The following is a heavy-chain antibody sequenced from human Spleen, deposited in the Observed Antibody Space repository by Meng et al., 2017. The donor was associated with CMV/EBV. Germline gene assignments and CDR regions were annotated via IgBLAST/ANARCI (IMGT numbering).Heavy chain of an antibody. Sequence: GGSLRLSCAASGFTFSAYDMHWVRQATGKSLEWVSAIGTAYNTYYPASVRGRFTISRENAKNSLYLQMNSLTAGDTAVYYCARAGALWFGGGLDVWGQGTTVTVSS. D-gene: IGHD3-10*01. V-gene: IGHV3-13*01. CDR1: GFTFSAYD. CDR3: ARAGALWFGGGLDV. CDR2: IGTAYNT. J-gene: IGHJ6*02.